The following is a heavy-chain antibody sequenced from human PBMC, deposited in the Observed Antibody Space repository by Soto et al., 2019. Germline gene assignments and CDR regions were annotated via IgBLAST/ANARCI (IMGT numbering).Heavy chain of an antibody. CDR1: GDSISDTIYY. CDR3: AKHLKAVAAALVF. Sequence: SETLSLTCRVSGDSISDTIYYWGWVRQSPGKGLEWIGSIHYSGTTQFHPSLKTRVTIXXXTXXXXXYLXLXXVTXADTAIYFCAKHLKAVAAALVFWGRGIPVTVSS. V-gene: IGHV4-39*01. D-gene: IGHD6-19*01. CDR2: IHYSGTT. J-gene: IGHJ4*02.